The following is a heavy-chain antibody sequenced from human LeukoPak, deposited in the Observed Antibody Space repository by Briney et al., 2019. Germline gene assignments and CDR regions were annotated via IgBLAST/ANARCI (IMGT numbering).Heavy chain of an antibody. CDR2: IKSKTDGGTT. J-gene: IGHJ4*02. CDR3: TTRFGSSSSENFDY. Sequence: GGSLRLSCAASGFTFSSYWMHWVRQAPGKGLEWVGRIKSKTDGGTTDYAAPVKGRFTISRDDSKNTLYLQMNSLKTEDTAVYYCTTRFGSSSSENFDYWGQGTLVTVSS. V-gene: IGHV3-15*01. CDR1: GFTFSSYW. D-gene: IGHD6-13*01.